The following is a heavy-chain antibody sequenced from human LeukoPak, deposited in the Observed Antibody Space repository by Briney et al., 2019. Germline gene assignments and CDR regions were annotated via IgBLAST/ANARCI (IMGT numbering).Heavy chain of an antibody. J-gene: IGHJ3*01. CDR2: ISWNSGSI. D-gene: IGHD3-3*01. CDR1: GFTFDDYA. CDR3: ATVLRFLEWPF. Sequence: PGGSLRLSCAASGFTFDDYAMHWVRQAPGKGLEWVSGISWNSGSIGYADSVKGRFTISRDNAKNSLYLQMNSLRAEDTALYYRATVLRFLEWPFWGQGTMVTVSS. V-gene: IGHV3-9*01.